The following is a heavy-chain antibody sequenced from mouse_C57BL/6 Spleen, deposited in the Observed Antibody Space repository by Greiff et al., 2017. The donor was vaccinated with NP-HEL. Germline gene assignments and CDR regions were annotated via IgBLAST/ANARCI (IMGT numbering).Heavy chain of an antibody. CDR2: IDPSDSYT. CDR3: ARGEGSSNYVIY. D-gene: IGHD2-5*01. CDR1: GYTFTSYW. V-gene: IGHV1-69*01. J-gene: IGHJ4*01. Sequence: QVQLKQPGAELVMPVASVKLSCKASGYTFTSYWMHWVKQRPGQGLEWIGEIDPSDSYTNYNQKFKGKSTLTVYKSSSTAYMQLSSLTSDDSSVYYCARGEGSSNYVIYWGQGPSVTVSS.